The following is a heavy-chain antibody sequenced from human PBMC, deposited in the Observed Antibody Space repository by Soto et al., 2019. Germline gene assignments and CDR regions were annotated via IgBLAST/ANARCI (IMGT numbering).Heavy chain of an antibody. J-gene: IGHJ6*02. CDR1: GYTFTNYW. Sequence: GESLKISCKGSGYTFTNYWIAWVRQMPGKGLEWMGIIQPGDSDTRYSPSFQGQVTISADKSISTAYIQWRSLKASDTAIYYCASRGGVRGIGDFYYYGLDVWGQGTTVTVSS. D-gene: IGHD3-10*01. CDR3: ASRGGVRGIGDFYYYGLDV. CDR2: IQPGDSDT. V-gene: IGHV5-51*01.